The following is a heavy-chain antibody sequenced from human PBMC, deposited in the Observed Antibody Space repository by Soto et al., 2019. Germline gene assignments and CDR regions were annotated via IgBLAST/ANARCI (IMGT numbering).Heavy chain of an antibody. D-gene: IGHD3-3*01. CDR3: ARVPSFPSYDFHFDY. Sequence: QVQLQESGPGLVKPSQTLSLTCTVSGGSISSGDYYWSWIRQPPGKGLEWIGYIYYSGSTYYNPSLKSRVTIXXDXSXXQFSLKLSSVTAADTAVYYCARVPSFPSYDFHFDYWGQGTLVTVSS. CDR2: IYYSGST. V-gene: IGHV4-30-4*01. CDR1: GGSISSGDYY. J-gene: IGHJ4*02.